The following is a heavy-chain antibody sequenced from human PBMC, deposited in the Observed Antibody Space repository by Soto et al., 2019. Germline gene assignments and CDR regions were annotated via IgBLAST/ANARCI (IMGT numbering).Heavy chain of an antibody. CDR2: ISYDGSNK. J-gene: IGHJ4*02. D-gene: IGHD6-19*01. V-gene: IGHV3-30-3*01. Sequence: QVQLVESGGGVVQPGRSLRLSCAASGFTFSSYGMHWVRQAPGKGLEWVAVISYDGSNKYYADSVKGRFTISRDNSKNTLYLQMNSLRAEDTAVYYCARDEGSSGPFDYWGQRTLVTVSS. CDR1: GFTFSSYG. CDR3: ARDEGSSGPFDY.